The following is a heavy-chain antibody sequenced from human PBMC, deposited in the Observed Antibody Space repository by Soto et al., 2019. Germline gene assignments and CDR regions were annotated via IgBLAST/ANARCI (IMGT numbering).Heavy chain of an antibody. CDR1: VCTFSSSW. CDR2: IKQDGSQK. V-gene: IGHV3-7*03. CDR3: ARDGYYYATEV. J-gene: IGHJ6*01. Sequence: QSGGSLRLSCVSSVCTFSSSWMTCARQAPGKWLEWVANIKQDGSQKYYVDSVKGRFTISRDNAKNSLYLQMNNLRADDTAVYYCARDGYYYATEVWGQGTTDIVSS. D-gene: IGHD2-2*03.